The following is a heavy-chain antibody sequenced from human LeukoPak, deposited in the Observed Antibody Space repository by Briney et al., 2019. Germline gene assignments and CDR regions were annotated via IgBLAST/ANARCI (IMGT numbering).Heavy chain of an antibody. CDR1: GYTFTGYY. V-gene: IGHV1-2*02. J-gene: IGHJ4*02. CDR3: AREIQLWLYIDY. CDR2: INPNSGGT. D-gene: IGHD5-18*01. Sequence: ASVKVSCKASGYTFTGYYMHWVRQAPGQGLGWMGWINPNSGGTNYAQKFQGRVTMTRDTSISTAYMELSRLRSDDTAVYYCAREIQLWLYIDYWGQGTLVTVSS.